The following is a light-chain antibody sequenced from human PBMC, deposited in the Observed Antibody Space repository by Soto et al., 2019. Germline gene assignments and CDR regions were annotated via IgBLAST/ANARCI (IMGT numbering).Light chain of an antibody. CDR1: SSEVGGYNY. J-gene: IGLJ2*01. Sequence: QSALAQPASVSGSPGQSVTISCTGTSSEVGGYNYVSWYQQHPGKVPKLIIYAVTKRPSGVPDRFSGSKSGNTASLTVSGLQADDEADYYCSSYAGSNPVVFGGGTKVTVL. CDR3: SSYAGSNPVV. V-gene: IGLV2-8*01. CDR2: AVT.